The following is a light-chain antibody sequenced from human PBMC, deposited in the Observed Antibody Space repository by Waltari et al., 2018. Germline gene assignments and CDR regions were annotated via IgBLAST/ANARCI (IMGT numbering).Light chain of an antibody. CDR3: QQGYSVPYT. CDR1: QTISNY. V-gene: IGKV1-39*01. CDR2: AAS. J-gene: IGKJ2*01. Sequence: DIQMTQSPSSLSASVGDRVIITCRASQTISNYLNWYQQKPGKAPKVLISAASTLQSGVPSRFSCSRSGTDFTLIITSLQPEYFATYYCQQGYSVPYTFGQGSKLEIK.